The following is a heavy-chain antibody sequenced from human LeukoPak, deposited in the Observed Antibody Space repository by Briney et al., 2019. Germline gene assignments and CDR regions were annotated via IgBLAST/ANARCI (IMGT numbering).Heavy chain of an antibody. CDR1: GFTFSSYD. Sequence: PGGSLRLSCAASGFTFSSYDMHWVRQATGKGLEWVSAIGTAGDTYYPGSVKGRFTISRENAKNSLYLQMNSLRAEDTAMYYCAKGPPYYYDSSGLGAFDTWGQGTMVTVSS. V-gene: IGHV3-13*01. D-gene: IGHD3-22*01. CDR2: IGTAGDT. J-gene: IGHJ3*02. CDR3: AKGPPYYYDSSGLGAFDT.